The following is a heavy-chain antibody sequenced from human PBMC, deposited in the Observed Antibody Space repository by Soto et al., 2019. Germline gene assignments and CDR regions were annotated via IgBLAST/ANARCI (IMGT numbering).Heavy chain of an antibody. D-gene: IGHD3-22*01. J-gene: IGHJ4*02. CDR1: GFTFSSYG. V-gene: IGHV3-30*18. Sequence: QVQLVESGGGVVQPGRSLRLSCAASGFTFSSYGMHWVRQAPGKGLEWVAVISYDGSNKYYADSVKGRFTISRDNSKNTLYLQVNSLRAEDTAVYYCAKAVYYYDSGAYSYYFDSWGQGTLVTVSS. CDR3: AKAVYYYDSGAYSYYFDS. CDR2: ISYDGSNK.